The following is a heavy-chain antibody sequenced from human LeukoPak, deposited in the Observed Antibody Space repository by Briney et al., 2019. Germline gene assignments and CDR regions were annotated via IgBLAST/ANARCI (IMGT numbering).Heavy chain of an antibody. CDR1: GFTFSSYS. CDR2: ISSSGSTI. Sequence: GGSLRLSCTASGFTFSSYSMNWVRQAPGKGLEWVSYISSSGSTIYYADSVKGRFTISRDNAKNSLYLQMNSLRAEDTAVYYCELLVAEPYRTFDYWGQGTLVTVSS. J-gene: IGHJ4*02. CDR3: ELLVAEPYRTFDY. V-gene: IGHV3-48*04. D-gene: IGHD5-12*01.